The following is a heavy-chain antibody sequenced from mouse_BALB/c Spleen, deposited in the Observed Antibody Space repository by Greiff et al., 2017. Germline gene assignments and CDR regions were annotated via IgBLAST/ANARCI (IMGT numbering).Heavy chain of an antibody. J-gene: IGHJ3*01. CDR1: GYTFTSYN. V-gene: IGHV1-12*01. D-gene: IGHD2-10*02. CDR2: IYPGNGDT. CDR3: ARSSYGNSFAY. Sequence: QVQLQQPGAELVKPGASVKMSCKASGYTFTSYNMHWVKQTPGQGLEWIGAIYPGNGDTSYNQKFKGKATLTADKSSSTAYMQLSSLTSEDSAVYYCARSSYGNSFAYWGQGTLVTVSA.